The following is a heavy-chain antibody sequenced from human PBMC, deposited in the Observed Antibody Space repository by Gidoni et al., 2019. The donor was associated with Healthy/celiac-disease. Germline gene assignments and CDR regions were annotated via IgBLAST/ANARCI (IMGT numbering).Heavy chain of an antibody. J-gene: IGHJ6*02. CDR2: IIPIFGTA. V-gene: IGHV1-69*01. D-gene: IGHD2-15*01. Sequence: QVQLVQSGAEVKKPGSSVKVSCTASGGTCSSYAISWVRQAPGQGLEWMGGIIPIFGTANYAQKFQGRVTITADESTSTAYMELSSLRSEDTAVYYCARATWGGPYCSGGSCYSGDYYYYYGMDVWGQGTTVTVSS. CDR3: ARATWGGPYCSGGSCYSGDYYYYYGMDV. CDR1: GGTCSSYA.